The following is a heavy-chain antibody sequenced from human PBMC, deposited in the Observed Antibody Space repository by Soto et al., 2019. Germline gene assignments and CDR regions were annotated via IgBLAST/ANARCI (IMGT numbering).Heavy chain of an antibody. Sequence: GASLKISCQGSGYTFTGHWISWVRQMPGKGLEWMGRIDPSDSYTDYSPTVQGHVTMSADKSINTAYLQWSSLQASDTAVYYCTRHTGYDSSLDYWGQGTLVTVS. D-gene: IGHD5-12*01. J-gene: IGHJ4*02. CDR3: TRHTGYDSSLDY. CDR1: GYTFTGHW. V-gene: IGHV5-10-1*01. CDR2: IDPSDSYT.